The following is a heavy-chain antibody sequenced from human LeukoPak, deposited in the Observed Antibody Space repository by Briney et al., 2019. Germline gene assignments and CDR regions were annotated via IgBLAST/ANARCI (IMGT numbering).Heavy chain of an antibody. CDR2: IRSKACGGTT. Sequence: PGRSLRLSCTGSGFTLDDYAMNWVRQAPGKGLEWVGFIRSKACGGTTDYAASVKGRFTISRDDSKSIAYLQMNSLKTEDTAVYYCSRGGGSYGSGYGMGVWGKGTTVTVSS. V-gene: IGHV3-49*04. D-gene: IGHD3-10*01. CDR1: GFTLDDYA. CDR3: SRGGGSYGSGYGMGV. J-gene: IGHJ6*04.